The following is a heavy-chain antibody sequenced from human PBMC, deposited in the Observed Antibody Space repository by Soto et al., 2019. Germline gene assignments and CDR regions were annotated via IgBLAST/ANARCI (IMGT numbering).Heavy chain of an antibody. CDR1: GFTFNTYP. CDR3: AKGVLSFHYGMEV. CDR2: ISSTAGRTS. Sequence: EVQLLQSGGGFRPPGGSVRLSCATSGFTFNTYPMTWVRQAPGKGLEWVASISSTAGRTSSYADSVKGRFAIARDFSVNSVYLEMNNLRVDDTAVYFCAKGVLSFHYGMEVWGQGTTVTVSS. J-gene: IGHJ6*02. D-gene: IGHD3-10*01. V-gene: IGHV3-23*01.